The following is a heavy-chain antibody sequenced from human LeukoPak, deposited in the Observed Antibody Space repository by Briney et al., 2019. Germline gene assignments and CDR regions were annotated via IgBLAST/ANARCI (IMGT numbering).Heavy chain of an antibody. CDR1: GFTVSSNY. CDR3: AKDQARELNSFDY. D-gene: IGHD1-26*01. J-gene: IGHJ4*02. Sequence: PGGSLRLSCAASGFTVSSNYMSWVRQAPGKGLEWVSGITSRSTTYYADSVKGRFTISRDNSKNTLYLQMNSLRAEDTAVYYCAKDQARELNSFDYWGQGTLVTVSS. CDR2: ITSRSTT. V-gene: IGHV3-53*01.